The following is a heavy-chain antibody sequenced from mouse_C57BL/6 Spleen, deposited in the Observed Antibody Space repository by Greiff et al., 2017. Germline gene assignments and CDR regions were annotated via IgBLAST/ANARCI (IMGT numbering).Heavy chain of an antibody. Sequence: QVQLKQSGAELVRPGASVKLSCKASGYTFTDYYINWVKQRPGQGLEWIARIYPGSGNTYYNEKFKGKATLTAEKSSSTAYMQLSSLTSEDSAVYFCARTRYSKDAMDYWGQGTSVTVSS. CDR2: IYPGSGNT. V-gene: IGHV1-76*01. D-gene: IGHD2-5*01. CDR3: ARTRYSKDAMDY. J-gene: IGHJ4*01. CDR1: GYTFTDYY.